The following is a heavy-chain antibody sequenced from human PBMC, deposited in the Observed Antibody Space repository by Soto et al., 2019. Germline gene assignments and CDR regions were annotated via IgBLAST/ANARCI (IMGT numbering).Heavy chain of an antibody. Sequence: EVQLVESGGGVVQPGESLRLSCAASGFTFSAYDMHWVRQTTGKGLEWVSAIGAADDPYYLGSVKGRFTISRENAKNSLYLQMNRPRAEDTAVYFCARAYSGRLPRRADYYFAMDVWGQGTTVTVSS. CDR1: GFTFSAYD. D-gene: IGHD2-15*01. V-gene: IGHV3-13*05. CDR3: ARAYSGRLPRRADYYFAMDV. CDR2: IGAADDP. J-gene: IGHJ6*02.